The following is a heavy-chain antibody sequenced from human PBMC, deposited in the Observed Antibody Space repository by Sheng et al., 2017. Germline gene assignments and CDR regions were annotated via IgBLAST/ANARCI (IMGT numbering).Heavy chain of an antibody. CDR1: GDSVSSNSVG. CDR3: ARWVHSSGFHDL. Sequence: QVQLQQSGPGLVKPSQTLSLTCAISGDSVSSNSVGWNWIRQSPSRGLEWLGRTYYMSKWYNEYTTSVKSRITINPDTSKNQFSLQLNSVTPEDTAVYYCARWVHSSGFHDLWGQGTLVTVSS. CDR2: TYYMSKWYN. J-gene: IGHJ5*02. D-gene: IGHD6-19*01. V-gene: IGHV6-1*01.